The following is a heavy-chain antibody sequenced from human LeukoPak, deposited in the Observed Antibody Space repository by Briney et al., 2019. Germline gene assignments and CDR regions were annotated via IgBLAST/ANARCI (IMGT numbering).Heavy chain of an antibody. CDR1: EFSVGSNY. CDR2: IYSGGST. CDR3: AKDPDCTSGVCYTFFDY. Sequence: PGGSLRLSCAASEFSVGSNYMTWVRQAPGKGLEWVSLIYSGGSTYYADSVKGRFTISRDNSKNTLFLHMNGLRAEDTVVYYCAKDPDCTSGVCYTFFDYWGQGTLVTVSS. D-gene: IGHD2-8*01. V-gene: IGHV3-66*01. J-gene: IGHJ4*02.